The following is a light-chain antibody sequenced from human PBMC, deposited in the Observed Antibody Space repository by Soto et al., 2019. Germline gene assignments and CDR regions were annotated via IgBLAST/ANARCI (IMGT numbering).Light chain of an antibody. CDR1: QSVSSSY. CDR3: QQYGSSFQIT. Sequence: EIVLTQSPGTLSLSPGERATLSCRASQSVSSSYLAWYQQKPGQAPRLLIYGASSRATGIPDRFSGSGSGTDFTLTISRLEPDDFAVYCCQQYGSSFQITLGQGTRLEI. J-gene: IGKJ5*01. CDR2: GAS. V-gene: IGKV3-20*01.